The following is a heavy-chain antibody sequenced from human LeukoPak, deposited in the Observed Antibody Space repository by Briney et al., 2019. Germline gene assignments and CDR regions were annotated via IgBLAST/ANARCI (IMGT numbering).Heavy chain of an antibody. CDR3: ARVGSSYGDYVQFDY. Sequence: GGSLRLSCAASGFTFSSYWMHWVRQAPRKGLVWVSRINSDGRSTSYADSVKGRFTISRDDAKNTLYLQMNSLRAEDTAVYYCARVGSSYGDYVQFDYWGQGTLVTVSS. D-gene: IGHD4-17*01. CDR1: GFTFSSYW. J-gene: IGHJ4*02. V-gene: IGHV3-74*01. CDR2: INSDGRST.